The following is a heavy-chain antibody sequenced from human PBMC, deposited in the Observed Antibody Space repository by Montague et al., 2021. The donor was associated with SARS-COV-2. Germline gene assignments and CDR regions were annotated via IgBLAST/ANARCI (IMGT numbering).Heavy chain of an antibody. CDR3: ARWDPQTLTLIGLRGKSASDY. Sequence: SETLSLTCTVSGDSITSYYWTWIRQSPGKGLEWIAEINHSGTTNYNFNPSLRSRVTISVDTSKSQFSLKLSSVTAADTGVYYCARWDPQTLTLIGLRGKSASDYWGQGTLVTVSS. CDR2: INHSGTT. V-gene: IGHV4-34*01. J-gene: IGHJ4*02. CDR1: GDSITSYY. D-gene: IGHD4-23*01.